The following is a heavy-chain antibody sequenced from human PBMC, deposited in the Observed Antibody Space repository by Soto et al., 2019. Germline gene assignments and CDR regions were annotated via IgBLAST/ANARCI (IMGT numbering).Heavy chain of an antibody. Sequence: QVQLVQSGAEVKKPGASVKVSCKASGYTFTSYGISWVRQASGQGLEWMGWISAYNGNTKYAQKLQGRVTMTTDTSTSTAYMERRSLRSDDTAVYYCARDEAYKWNDGGWFDPWGQGTLVPVSS. CDR2: ISAYNGNT. CDR1: GYTFTSYG. V-gene: IGHV1-18*01. J-gene: IGHJ5*02. D-gene: IGHD1-1*01. CDR3: ARDEAYKWNDGGWFDP.